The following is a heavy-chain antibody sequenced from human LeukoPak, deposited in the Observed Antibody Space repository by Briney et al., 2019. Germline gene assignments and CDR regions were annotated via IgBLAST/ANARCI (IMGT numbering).Heavy chain of an antibody. J-gene: IGHJ4*02. D-gene: IGHD4-23*01. CDR1: GGSMSSYY. CDR3: ARGTTVGILDY. Sequence: SETLSLTCTVSGGSMSSYYWGWIRQPPGKGLEWIAYIYYRGNTNYNPSLKSRVTISVDTSKNQFSLKLSSVTAADTAVYYCARGTTVGILDYWGQGTLVTVSS. V-gene: IGHV4-59*12. CDR2: IYYRGNT.